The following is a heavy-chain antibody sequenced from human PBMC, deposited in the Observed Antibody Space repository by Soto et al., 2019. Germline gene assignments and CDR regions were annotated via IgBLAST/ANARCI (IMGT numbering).Heavy chain of an antibody. CDR2: IIPIFGTA. V-gene: IGHV1-69*01. CDR1: GGTFSSYA. J-gene: IGHJ6*02. D-gene: IGHD6-19*01. Sequence: QVQLVQSGAEVKKPGSSVKVSCKASGGTFSSYAISWVRQAPGQGLEWMGGIIPIFGTANYAQKFQGRVTIPGAEPTSQAYRELRTLGLENPAVNYFGSTGGMAVARERVNYSVRDVWAKGPRSPSP. CDR3: GSTGGMAVARERVNYSVRDV.